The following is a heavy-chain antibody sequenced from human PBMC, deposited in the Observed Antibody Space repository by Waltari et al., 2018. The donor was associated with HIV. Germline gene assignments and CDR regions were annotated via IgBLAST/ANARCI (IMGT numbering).Heavy chain of an antibody. CDR3: TAEEDYGSGSHFDY. CDR1: GFTLNRVW. Sequence: EVQLVESGGDLLKPGGCVRLSCAASGFTLNRVWMSWVRQAPGKGLEWVGRIKTKGDGGATDYAAAVKGRFTISRDDSKNTVYLQMNSLKIEDTAVYYCTAEEDYGSGSHFDYWGQGTLVTVSS. V-gene: IGHV3-15*01. CDR2: IKTKGDGGAT. D-gene: IGHD3-10*01. J-gene: IGHJ4*02.